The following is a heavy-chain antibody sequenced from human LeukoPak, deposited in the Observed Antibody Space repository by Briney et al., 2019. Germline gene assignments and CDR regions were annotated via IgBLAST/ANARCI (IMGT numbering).Heavy chain of an antibody. CDR2: MCSDGSDK. Sequence: QAGGSLRLSWAASGFTFSSYGMHWVRQAPGKGLEWVAIMCSDGSDKYHVNSVEGRFTISRDTSKNTLYLQMNNLRTEDTAVYYCAKDGGTVCHVINYSFDSWGQGTLVTVSS. D-gene: IGHD1-1*01. J-gene: IGHJ4*02. V-gene: IGHV3-30*02. CDR3: AKDGGTVCHVINYSFDS. CDR1: GFTFSSYG.